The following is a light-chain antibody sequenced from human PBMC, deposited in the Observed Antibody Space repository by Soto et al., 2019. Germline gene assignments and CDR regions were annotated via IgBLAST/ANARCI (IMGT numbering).Light chain of an antibody. J-gene: IGLJ2*01. V-gene: IGLV2-14*01. Sequence: QSALTQPASVSGSPGQSITISCTGTSSDVGGYHYVSWYQQHPGKAPKLMIYDVSNRPSGVSNRFSGSKSGNTASLTISGLQAEDEADYYCSSDTSSSTLVVFGGGTKLTVL. CDR3: SSDTSSSTLVV. CDR2: DVS. CDR1: SSDVGGYHY.